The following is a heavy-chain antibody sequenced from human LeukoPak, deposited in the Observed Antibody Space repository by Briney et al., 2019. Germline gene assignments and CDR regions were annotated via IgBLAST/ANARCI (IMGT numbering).Heavy chain of an antibody. J-gene: IGHJ6*02. V-gene: IGHV4-59*01. CDR2: IYYSGST. D-gene: IGHD2-2*01. CDR3: ARGYCSSTSCPHYYYYGMDV. CDR1: GGSISSYY. Sequence: PSETLSLTCTVSGGSISSYYWSWIRQPPGKGLEWIGYIYYSGSTNYNPSLKSRVTISVDTSKNQFSLKLSSVTAADTAVYYCARGYCSSTSCPHYYYYGMDVWGQGTTVTVSS.